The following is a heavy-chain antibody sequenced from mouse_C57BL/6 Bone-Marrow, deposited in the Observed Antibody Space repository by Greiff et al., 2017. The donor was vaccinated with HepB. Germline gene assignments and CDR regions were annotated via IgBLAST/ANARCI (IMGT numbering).Heavy chain of an antibody. V-gene: IGHV7-1*01. Sequence: EVQVVESGGGLVQSGRSLRLSCATSGFTFSDFYMEWVRQAPGKGLEWIAASRNKANDSTTEYSASVKGRFIVSRDTSQSILYLPMNALRAKDTAIYYCARDADYDGRPDWYFDVWGTGTTVTVSS. J-gene: IGHJ1*03. D-gene: IGHD1-1*01. CDR1: GFTFSDFY. CDR2: SRNKANDSTT. CDR3: ARDADYDGRPDWYFDV.